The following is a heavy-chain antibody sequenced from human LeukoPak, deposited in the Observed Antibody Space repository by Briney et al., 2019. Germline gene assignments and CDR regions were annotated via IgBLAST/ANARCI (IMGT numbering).Heavy chain of an antibody. CDR2: IKEDGSEK. J-gene: IGHJ4*02. CDR1: GFTFSRYW. CDR3: AYGNYYDSSGSLFDY. Sequence: GGSLRLSCAASGFTFSRYWMTWVRQAPGKGLEWVANIKEDGSEKYYVDSVKGRFTISRDNAKNSLYVQMNSLRAEDTAVYYCAYGNYYDSSGSLFDYWGQGTLVTVSS. V-gene: IGHV3-7*01. D-gene: IGHD3-22*01.